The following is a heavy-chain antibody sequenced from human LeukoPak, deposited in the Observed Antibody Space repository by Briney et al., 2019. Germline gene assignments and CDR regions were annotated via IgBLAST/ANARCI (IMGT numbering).Heavy chain of an antibody. CDR2: IYYSGST. CDR3: ARSEGGYENYYYYYMDV. CDR1: GGSISSYY. Sequence: SETLSLTCTVSGGSISSYYWSWIRQPPGKGLEWIGYIYYSGSTNYNPSLKSRVTISVDTSKNQFSLKLSSVTAADTAVYYCARSEGGYENYYYYYMDVWGKGTTVTVSS. J-gene: IGHJ6*03. D-gene: IGHD5-12*01. V-gene: IGHV4-59*13.